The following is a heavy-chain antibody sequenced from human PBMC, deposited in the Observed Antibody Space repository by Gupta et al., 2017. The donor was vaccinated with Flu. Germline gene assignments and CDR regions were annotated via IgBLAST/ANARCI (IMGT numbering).Heavy chain of an antibody. CDR1: SRYH. CDR2: VYYSGSA. V-gene: IGHV4-59*01. CDR3: ARGVAAPGTYNWFDP. Sequence: SRYHWTWIRQSPGKGLEWIGYVYYSGSADYNPALKSRVTISVDTPKNQVSLKLSSVTAAETAVYYCARGVAAPGTYNWFDPWGQGTLVTVSS. J-gene: IGHJ5*02. D-gene: IGHD6-13*01.